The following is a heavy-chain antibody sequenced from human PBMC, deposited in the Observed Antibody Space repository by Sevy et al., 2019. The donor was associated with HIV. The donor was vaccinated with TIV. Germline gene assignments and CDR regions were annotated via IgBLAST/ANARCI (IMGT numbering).Heavy chain of an antibody. Sequence: GGSLRLSCAASGFTFSHYGMHWVRQAPGKGLEWVTFIQYDGNNKYYADSVKGRFTTSRDNSKNMFFLQMNDLRAEDTALYYCAKNTAAAGVGGFDYWGQGALVTVSS. V-gene: IGHV3-30*02. CDR2: IQYDGNNK. CDR3: AKNTAAAGVGGFDY. CDR1: GFTFSHYG. J-gene: IGHJ4*02. D-gene: IGHD6-13*01.